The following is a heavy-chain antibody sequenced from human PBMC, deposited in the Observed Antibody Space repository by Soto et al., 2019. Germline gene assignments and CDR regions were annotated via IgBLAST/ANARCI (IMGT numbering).Heavy chain of an antibody. Sequence: PGGSVRLSCAASGFTFSSYGMHWVRQAPGKGLEWVAVISYDGSNKYYADSVKGRFTISRDNSKNTLYLQMNSLRAEDTAVYYCAKDTFTGYDFWSGYYTVFDYWGQGTLVTSPQ. V-gene: IGHV3-30*18. CDR1: GFTFSSYG. J-gene: IGHJ4*02. CDR3: AKDTFTGYDFWSGYYTVFDY. CDR2: ISYDGSNK. D-gene: IGHD3-3*01.